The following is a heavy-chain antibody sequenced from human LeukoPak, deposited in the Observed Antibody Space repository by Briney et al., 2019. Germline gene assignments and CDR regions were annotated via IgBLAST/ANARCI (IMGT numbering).Heavy chain of an antibody. J-gene: IGHJ4*02. V-gene: IGHV4-30-4*08. D-gene: IGHD3-3*01. CDR3: ARVVLGGRFLEWLNGLFDY. CDR1: GGSISSGDYY. Sequence: SETLSLTCTVSGGSISSGDYYWSWIRQPPGKGLEWIGYIYYSGSTYYNPSLKSRVTISVDTSKNQFSLKLSSVTAADTAVYYCARVVLGGRFLEWLNGLFDYWGQGTLVTVSS. CDR2: IYYSGST.